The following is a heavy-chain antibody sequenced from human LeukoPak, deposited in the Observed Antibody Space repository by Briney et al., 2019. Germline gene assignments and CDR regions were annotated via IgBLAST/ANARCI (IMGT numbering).Heavy chain of an antibody. CDR1: GFTFSSYA. J-gene: IGHJ4*02. D-gene: IGHD3-10*01. CDR2: ISGSGGST. CDR3: AKPPPPPSLLWFGDDGRFIDY. V-gene: IGHV3-23*01. Sequence: PGGSLRLSCAASGFTFSSYAMSWVRQAPGKGLEWVSAISGSGGSTYYADSVKGRFTISRDNSKNTLYLQMNSLRAEDTAVYYCAKPPPPPSLLWFGDDGRFIDYWGQGTLVTVSS.